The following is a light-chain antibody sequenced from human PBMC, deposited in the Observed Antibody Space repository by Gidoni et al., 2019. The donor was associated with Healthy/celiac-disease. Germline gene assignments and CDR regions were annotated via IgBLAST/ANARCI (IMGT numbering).Light chain of an antibody. CDR2: DVS. J-gene: IGLJ3*02. CDR1: SSDVDVYTS. CDR3: CSYTSSITRV. Sequence: QSALAQSASVFGSLVQSITISCTQTSSDVDVYTSVSWYPQHPGKAPKLIIYDVSSRPSGVSTSFSGSRSGNTASLTISGLQAEDEADYYCCSYTSSITRVFGGGTRLTVL. V-gene: IGLV2-14*01.